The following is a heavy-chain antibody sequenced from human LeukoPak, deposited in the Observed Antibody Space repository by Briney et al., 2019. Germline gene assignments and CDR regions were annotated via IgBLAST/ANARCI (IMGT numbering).Heavy chain of an antibody. Sequence: AGGSLRLSCAASGFTFSTYGMHWVRQAPGKGLEWVAVISYDGSNKYYADSVKGRFTISRDNSKNTLYLQMNGLRAEDTAVYYCAKDSDSGRRHYWGQGTLVTVSS. J-gene: IGHJ4*02. CDR2: ISYDGSNK. CDR1: GFTFSTYG. CDR3: AKDSDSGRRHY. V-gene: IGHV3-30*18. D-gene: IGHD1-26*01.